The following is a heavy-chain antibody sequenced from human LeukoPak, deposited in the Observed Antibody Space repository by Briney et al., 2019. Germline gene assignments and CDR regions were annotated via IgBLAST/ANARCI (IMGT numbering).Heavy chain of an antibody. Sequence: PSETLSLTCTVSDGSISSSNYYWAWIRQPPGKGLEWIANIFYTGNTYYNPSLKSRVTISIDTSKNQFSLRLNSVTATDTAVYYCARLNKPGWFDPWGQGTLVTVSS. J-gene: IGHJ5*02. CDR2: IFYTGNT. V-gene: IGHV4-39*01. D-gene: IGHD1-14*01. CDR1: DGSISSSNYY. CDR3: ARLNKPGWFDP.